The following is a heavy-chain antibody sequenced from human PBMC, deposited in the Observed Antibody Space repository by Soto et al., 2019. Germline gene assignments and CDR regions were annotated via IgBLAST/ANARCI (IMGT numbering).Heavy chain of an antibody. Sequence: QITLKESGPTLVKPTQTLTLTCTFSGFSLSTSGVGVGWIRQPPGKALEWLALIYWNDDKRYSPSLKSRLTITKDTSKNQVVLTMTNMDPVDTATSYCAHSQPYYDFWSGYYPTYGMDVWGQGTTVTVSS. CDR1: GFSLSTSGVG. CDR3: AHSQPYYDFWSGYYPTYGMDV. J-gene: IGHJ6*02. V-gene: IGHV2-5*01. D-gene: IGHD3-3*01. CDR2: IYWNDDK.